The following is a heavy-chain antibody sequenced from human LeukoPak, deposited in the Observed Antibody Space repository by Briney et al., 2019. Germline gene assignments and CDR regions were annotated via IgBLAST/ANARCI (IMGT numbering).Heavy chain of an antibody. CDR3: ARDVVVVPAAIHYGMDV. Sequence: SETLSLTCAVYGGSFSDYFWGWLRQAPGKGLEWIGEINHSGRTYYNPSLKSRVTISVDTSKNQFSLNLSSVTAADTAAYYCARDVVVVPAAIHYGMDVWSQGTTVTVSS. CDR2: INHSGRT. J-gene: IGHJ6*02. V-gene: IGHV4-34*01. D-gene: IGHD2-2*01. CDR1: GGSFSDYF.